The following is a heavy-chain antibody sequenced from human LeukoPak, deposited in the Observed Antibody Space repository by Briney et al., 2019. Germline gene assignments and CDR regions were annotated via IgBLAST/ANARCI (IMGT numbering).Heavy chain of an antibody. CDR2: IIPIFGTA. Sequence: ASVKVSCKASGGTFSSYAISWVRQAPGQGLEWMGGIIPIFGTANYAQKFQGRVTITGDTSASTAYMELSSLRSEDTAVYYCARGYCSSTSCYMDVRGQGTTVT. CDR1: GGTFSSYA. J-gene: IGHJ6*02. D-gene: IGHD2-2*01. CDR3: ARGYCSSTSCYMDV. V-gene: IGHV1-69*06.